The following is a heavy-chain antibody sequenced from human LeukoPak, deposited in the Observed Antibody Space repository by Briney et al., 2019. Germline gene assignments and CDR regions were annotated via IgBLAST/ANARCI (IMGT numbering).Heavy chain of an antibody. J-gene: IGHJ4*02. CDR3: ARDNGWSADF. V-gene: IGHV3-7*03. D-gene: IGHD2-15*01. Sequence: GGSLRLSCAASGFTFSRHWMYWVRQAPGKGLEWVANIKQDGSAKPYVDSVKGRFTISRDNAKNSLFLQLNSLRVEDTAVYYCARDNGWSADFWGQGTLVTVSS. CDR1: GFTFSRHW. CDR2: IKQDGSAK.